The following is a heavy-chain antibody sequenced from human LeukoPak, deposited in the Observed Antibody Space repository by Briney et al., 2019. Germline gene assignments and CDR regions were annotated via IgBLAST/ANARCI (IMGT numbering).Heavy chain of an antibody. Sequence: ASVKVSCKASGYTFTGYYMHWVRQAPGQGLEWMGGINPNSGGTNYAQKFQGRVTMTRDTSISTAYMELSRLRSDDTAVYYCARDRDSIFGVVMEMDYWGQGTLVTVSS. J-gene: IGHJ4*02. D-gene: IGHD3-3*01. CDR3: ARDRDSIFGVVMEMDY. CDR2: INPNSGGT. V-gene: IGHV1-2*02. CDR1: GYTFTGYY.